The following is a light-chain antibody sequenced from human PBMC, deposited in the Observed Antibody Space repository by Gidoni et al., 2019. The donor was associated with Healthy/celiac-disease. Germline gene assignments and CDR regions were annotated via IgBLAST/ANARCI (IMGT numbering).Light chain of an antibody. CDR1: QSVTSY. CDR3: QQRSNWPLT. V-gene: IGKV3-11*01. J-gene: IGKJ4*01. Sequence: EMVWRQCPATLSLSPGDRATLSCRASQSVTSYLAWYQQKPGQAPRLLIYDASNRATGIPARFSGSGSGTDFTLTISSLEPEDFAVYYCQQRSNWPLTFGGGTKVEIK. CDR2: DAS.